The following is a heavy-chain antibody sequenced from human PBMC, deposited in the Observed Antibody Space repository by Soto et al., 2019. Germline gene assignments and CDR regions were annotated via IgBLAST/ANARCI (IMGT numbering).Heavy chain of an antibody. Sequence: QLQLQESGPGLVKPSETLSLTCTVSGGSISSSSYYWGWIRQPPGKGLEWIGSIYYSGSTYYNPSLKSRVTISVDTSKNQFSLKLSSVTAADTAVYYCARQGHRWGRDYWGQGTLVTVSS. J-gene: IGHJ4*02. V-gene: IGHV4-39*01. CDR2: IYYSGST. D-gene: IGHD3-16*01. CDR1: GGSISSSSYY. CDR3: ARQGHRWGRDY.